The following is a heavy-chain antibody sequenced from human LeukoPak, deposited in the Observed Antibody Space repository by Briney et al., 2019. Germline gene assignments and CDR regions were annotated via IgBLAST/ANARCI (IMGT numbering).Heavy chain of an antibody. D-gene: IGHD2-2*01. J-gene: IGHJ5*02. Sequence: ASVKVSCKASGYTFTSYYMHWVRQAPGQGLEWMGIINPSGGSTSYAQKFQGRVTMTRDTSTGTVYMELSSLRSEDTAVYYCARAISQLPPYNWFDPWGQGTLVTVSS. CDR1: GYTFTSYY. CDR2: INPSGGST. V-gene: IGHV1-46*03. CDR3: ARAISQLPPYNWFDP.